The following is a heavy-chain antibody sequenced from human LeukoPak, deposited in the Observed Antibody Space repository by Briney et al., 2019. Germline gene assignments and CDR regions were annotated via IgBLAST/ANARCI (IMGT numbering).Heavy chain of an antibody. Sequence: GASVKVSCKASEYTFTGYYMHWVRQAPGQGLEWMGWINPNSGATDYAQNFQGRVTLTRDTSISTAYMELSRLRSDDTAVYYCASGYRLGNWGQGTLVTVSS. CDR2: INPNSGAT. J-gene: IGHJ4*02. CDR3: ASGYRLGN. D-gene: IGHD5-18*01. V-gene: IGHV1-2*02. CDR1: EYTFTGYY.